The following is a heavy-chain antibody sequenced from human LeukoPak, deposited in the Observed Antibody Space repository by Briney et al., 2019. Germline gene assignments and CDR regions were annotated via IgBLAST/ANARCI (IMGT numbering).Heavy chain of an antibody. D-gene: IGHD6-6*01. J-gene: IGHJ6*03. V-gene: IGHV4-39*01. Sequence: SETLSLTCTVSGGTISSSSYYWGWMRQPPGKGLEWIGSIFYSGSTYYNPSLKSRVTISVDTSKNQFSLKLSSVTAADTAVYYCARHSLAARLNYYYMDVWGKGTTVTVSS. CDR2: IFYSGST. CDR1: GGTISSSSYY. CDR3: ARHSLAARLNYYYMDV.